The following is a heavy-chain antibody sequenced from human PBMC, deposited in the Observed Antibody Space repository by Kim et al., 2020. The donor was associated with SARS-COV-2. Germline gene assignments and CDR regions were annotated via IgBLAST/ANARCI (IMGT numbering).Heavy chain of an antibody. CDR2: INWNGGST. J-gene: IGHJ4*02. Sequence: GESLRLSCAASGFTFDDYGMSWVRQAPGKGLEWVSGINWNGGSTGYADSVKGRFTISRDNAKNSLYLQMNSLRAEDTALYYCARPHYDSSGYYVMTFDYWGQGTLVTVSS. V-gene: IGHV3-20*04. D-gene: IGHD3-22*01. CDR3: ARPHYDSSGYYVMTFDY. CDR1: GFTFDDYG.